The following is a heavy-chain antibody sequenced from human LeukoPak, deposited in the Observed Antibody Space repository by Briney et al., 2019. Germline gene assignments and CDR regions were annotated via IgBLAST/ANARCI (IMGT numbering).Heavy chain of an antibody. CDR2: ISYDGNNK. J-gene: IGHJ6*03. V-gene: IGHV3-30*03. Sequence: PGGSLRLSCATSGFTFSSYGMHWVRQAPGKGLEWVTVISYDGNNKYYADSVKGRFTISRDNSKNTLYLQMSSLRVEDTAVYYCATICSTSCYGYYMDVWGKGTTVTVSS. CDR3: ATICSTSCYGYYMDV. D-gene: IGHD2-2*01. CDR1: GFTFSSYG.